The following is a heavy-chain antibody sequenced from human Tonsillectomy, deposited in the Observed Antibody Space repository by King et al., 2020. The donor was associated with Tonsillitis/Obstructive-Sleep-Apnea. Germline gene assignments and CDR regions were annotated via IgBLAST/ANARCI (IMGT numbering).Heavy chain of an antibody. CDR3: AKDLIIATSGTPGDAFDI. J-gene: IGHJ3*02. Sequence: VQLVESGGGLVQPGRSLRLSCAASGFTFDDYAMYWVRQAPGKGLEWVSGISWNSGSTVYADSVKGRFTISRDNAKNSLYLQMNSLRTEDTASYYCAKDLIIATSGTPGDAFDIWGQGTMVTVSS. V-gene: IGHV3-9*01. CDR1: GFTFDDYA. CDR2: ISWNSGST. D-gene: IGHD6-13*01.